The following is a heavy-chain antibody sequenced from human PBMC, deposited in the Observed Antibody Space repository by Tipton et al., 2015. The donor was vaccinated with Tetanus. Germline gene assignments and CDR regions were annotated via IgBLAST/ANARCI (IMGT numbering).Heavy chain of an antibody. J-gene: IGHJ4*02. D-gene: IGHD1-26*01. CDR1: GGTFSSYA. CDR2: IIPIFGTA. Sequence: QSGPEVKKPGSSVKVSCKASGGTFSSYAISWVRQAPGQGLEWMGGIIPIFGTANYAQKFQGRVTITADESTSTAYMELSSLRSEGTAVYYCARLNPTNGGSDRIPGYYFDYWGQGTLVTVSS. CDR3: ARLNPTNGGSDRIPGYYFDY. V-gene: IGHV1-69*01.